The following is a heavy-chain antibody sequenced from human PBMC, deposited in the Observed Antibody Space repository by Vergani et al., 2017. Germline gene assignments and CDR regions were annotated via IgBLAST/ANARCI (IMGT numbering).Heavy chain of an antibody. D-gene: IGHD2-8*01. CDR2: IRHDGIT. CDR1: GGSFNDYW. CDR3: AREGYCTNRVCFTLFDV. Sequence: QAQLQQWGAGLLKPSETLFLTCAIYGGSFNDYWWTWIRQPPGKGLEWIGEIRHDGITHYSPYLKSRVTISIDTSKHQFSLNLRSVTAADTAVYYCAREGYCTNRVCFTLFDVWGQGALVTVSS. J-gene: IGHJ4*02. V-gene: IGHV4-34*01.